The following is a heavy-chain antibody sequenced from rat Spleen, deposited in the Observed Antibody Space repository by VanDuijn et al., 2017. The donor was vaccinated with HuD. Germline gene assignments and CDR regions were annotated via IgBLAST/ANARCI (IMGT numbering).Heavy chain of an antibody. Sequence: EVQLVESGGGLVQPGRSLKLSCAASGFTFSNYYMAWVRQAPTKGLEWVATISYDGSSTYYRDSVKGRFTISRDNAKSTLYLQMDSLRSEDTATYYCARHQLPWYNYFDYWGQGTLVTVSS. J-gene: IGHJ3*01. CDR3: ARHQLPWYNYFDY. CDR1: GFTFSNYY. V-gene: IGHV5-7*01. CDR2: ISYDGSST. D-gene: IGHD1-4*01.